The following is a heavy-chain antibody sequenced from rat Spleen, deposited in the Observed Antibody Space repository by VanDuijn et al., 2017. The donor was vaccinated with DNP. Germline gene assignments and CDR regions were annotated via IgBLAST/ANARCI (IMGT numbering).Heavy chain of an antibody. V-gene: IGHV1-43*01. Sequence: QVQLQQSGAELAKPGSSVKISCKASGYTFTSSYIGWIKQTTGQGLEFIGYINTGSGGTHYNEKFKGKATLTVDKSSSTAFMQLSSLTPDDSAVYYCARTIRVYYGLLPFAYWGQGSLVTVSS. CDR2: INTGSGGT. J-gene: IGHJ3*01. CDR3: ARTIRVYYGLLPFAY. D-gene: IGHD1-6*01. CDR1: GYTFTSSY.